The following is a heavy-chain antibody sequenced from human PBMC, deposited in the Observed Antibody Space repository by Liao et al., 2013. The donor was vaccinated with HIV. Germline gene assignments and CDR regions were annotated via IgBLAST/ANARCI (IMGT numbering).Heavy chain of an antibody. CDR1: GGSFSGYY. CDR3: ARGDGSGWSPFDY. D-gene: IGHD6-19*01. Sequence: QVQLQQWGAGLLKPSETLSLTCAVYGGSFSGYYWSWIRQPPGKGLEWIGEINHSGSTNYNPSLKSRVTISVDTSKNQFSLKLSSVTAADTAVYYCARGDGSGWSPFDYWGQGTLVTVSS. J-gene: IGHJ4*02. CDR2: INHSGST. V-gene: IGHV4-34*01.